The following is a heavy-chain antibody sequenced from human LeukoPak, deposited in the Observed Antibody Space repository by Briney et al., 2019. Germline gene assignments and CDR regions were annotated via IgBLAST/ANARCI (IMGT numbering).Heavy chain of an antibody. V-gene: IGHV3-30*07. Sequence: DSVKGRFTISRDNSKNTLYVQMNSLRAEDTAVYYCAREGVGFGEFYYYYGMDVWGQGTTVTVSS. D-gene: IGHD3-10*01. CDR3: AREGVGFGEFYYYYGMDV. J-gene: IGHJ6*02.